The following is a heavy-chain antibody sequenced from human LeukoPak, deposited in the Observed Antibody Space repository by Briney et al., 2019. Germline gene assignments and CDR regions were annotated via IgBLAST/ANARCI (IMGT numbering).Heavy chain of an antibody. CDR3: ARVGLGGLRIDP. CDR1: GGSISSGSYY. J-gene: IGHJ5*02. CDR2: VYTSGST. D-gene: IGHD4-17*01. Sequence: PSQTLSLTCTVSGGSISSGSYYWSWIRQPAGKGLEWIGRVYTSGSTNYNPSLKSRVTISVDTSKNQFSLKLSSVTAADTAVYYCARVGLGGLRIDPWGQGTLVTVSS. V-gene: IGHV4-61*02.